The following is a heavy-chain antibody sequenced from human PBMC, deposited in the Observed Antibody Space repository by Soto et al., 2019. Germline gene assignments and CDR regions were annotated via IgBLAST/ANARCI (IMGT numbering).Heavy chain of an antibody. CDR1: GGSISSSSYY. Sequence: QLQLQESGPGLVKPSETLSLTCTVSGGSISSSSYYWGWIRQPPGKGLEWIGSIYYSGSTYYNPSLKSGVPISVDTSKNLFSLKLGSLAAPVTAVCYCGRLGGGYDYPPFVSWGQGTLVTVSS. V-gene: IGHV4-39*01. CDR2: IYYSGST. D-gene: IGHD5-12*01. CDR3: GRLGGGYDYPPFVS. J-gene: IGHJ4*02.